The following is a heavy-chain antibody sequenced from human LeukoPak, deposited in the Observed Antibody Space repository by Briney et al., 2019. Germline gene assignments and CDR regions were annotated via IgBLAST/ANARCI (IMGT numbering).Heavy chain of an antibody. Sequence: ASVKVSCKVSGYTLTELSMHWVRQAPGKGLEWMGGFDPEDGETIYAQKFQGRVTMTEDTSTDTAYMELSSLRSEDTAVYYCATVERYCSSTSCSSFDYWGQGTLVTVSS. D-gene: IGHD2-2*01. CDR3: ATVERYCSSTSCSSFDY. CDR1: GYTLTELS. CDR2: FDPEDGET. V-gene: IGHV1-24*01. J-gene: IGHJ4*02.